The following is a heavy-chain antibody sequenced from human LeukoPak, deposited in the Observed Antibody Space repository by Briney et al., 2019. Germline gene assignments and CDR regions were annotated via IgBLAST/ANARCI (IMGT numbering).Heavy chain of an antibody. V-gene: IGHV1-69*05. Sequence: SVRVSCKASGGTFSSYAISWVRQAPGQGLEWMGGIIPIFGTANYAQKLQGRVTMTTDTSTSTAYMELRSLRSDDTAVYYCARSPFTQDYGPYFDYWGQGTLVTVSS. D-gene: IGHD4-17*01. J-gene: IGHJ4*02. CDR3: ARSPFTQDYGPYFDY. CDR1: GGTFSSYA. CDR2: IIPIFGTA.